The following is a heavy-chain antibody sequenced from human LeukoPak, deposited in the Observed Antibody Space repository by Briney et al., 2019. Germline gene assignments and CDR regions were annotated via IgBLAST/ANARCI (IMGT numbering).Heavy chain of an antibody. D-gene: IGHD2-15*01. J-gene: IGHJ4*02. Sequence: GGSLRLSCAASGFTVSTGYMNWVRQAPGKGLEWVSVIYSDGRTYYADSGKGRFTISRDNSKNTVYLQMNSLRAEDTAVYYCARAYCSGDTCYSVYFDYWGQGTLVTVSS. CDR1: GFTVSTGY. CDR3: ARAYCSGDTCYSVYFDY. CDR2: IYSDGRT. V-gene: IGHV3-53*01.